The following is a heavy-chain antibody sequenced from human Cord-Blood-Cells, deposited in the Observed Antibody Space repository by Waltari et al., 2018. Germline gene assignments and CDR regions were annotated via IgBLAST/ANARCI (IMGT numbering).Heavy chain of an antibody. D-gene: IGHD1-26*01. CDR3: ARGYSGSYYYYYYGMDV. Sequence: QVQLQQWGAGLLKPSETLSLTCAVYGGSFSGYYWSWIRQPPGKGLEWIGEINHSGSTNHNPSLKSGVTISVDTSKNQFSLKLSSVTAADTAVYYCARGYSGSYYYYYYGMDVWGQGTTVTVSS. J-gene: IGHJ6*02. CDR1: GGSFSGYY. V-gene: IGHV4-34*01. CDR2: INHSGST.